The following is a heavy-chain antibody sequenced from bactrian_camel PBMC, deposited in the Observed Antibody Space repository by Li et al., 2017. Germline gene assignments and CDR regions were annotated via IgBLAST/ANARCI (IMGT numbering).Heavy chain of an antibody. Sequence: VQLVESGGGSVQPGGSLTLSCEASVNIDTWSMGWFRQGSGEDRQAVAVIEEDGSTTYAESVKGRFTISQDVVKNLVYLQMNDLKPEDTAVYYCAAEGPSWDSDSCVNSEIGYWGQGTQVTVS. J-gene: IGHJ6*01. CDR3: AAEGPSWDSDSCVNSEIGY. CDR1: VNIDTWS. V-gene: IGHV3S53*01. CDR2: IEEDGST.